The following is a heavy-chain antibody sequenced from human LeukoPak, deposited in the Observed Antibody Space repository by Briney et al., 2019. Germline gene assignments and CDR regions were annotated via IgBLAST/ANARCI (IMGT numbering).Heavy chain of an antibody. CDR3: ANRWVSMTQVDY. J-gene: IGHJ4*02. V-gene: IGHV3-21*04. D-gene: IGHD2/OR15-2a*01. CDR2: IGSSSRYI. Sequence: GGSLRLSCAASGFTFNIYTMTWVRQAPGKGLEWVSSIGSSSRYIYYADSVKGRFTISRDNSKNTLYLQMNSLRAEDTAVYYCANRWVSMTQVDYWGQRTLVTVSS. CDR1: GFTFNIYT.